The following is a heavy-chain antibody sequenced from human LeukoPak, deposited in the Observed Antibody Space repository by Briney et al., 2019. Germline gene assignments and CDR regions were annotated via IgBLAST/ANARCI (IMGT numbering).Heavy chain of an antibody. J-gene: IGHJ6*02. D-gene: IGHD2-15*01. V-gene: IGHV4-59*08. Sequence: NPSETLSLTCTVSGGSISSYYWSWIRQPPGKGLEWIGYIYYSGSTNYNPSLKSRVTISVDTSKNQFSLKLSSVTAADTAVYYCARHSIVGYYYYYYGMDVWGQGTTVTVSS. CDR1: GGSISSYY. CDR2: IYYSGST. CDR3: ARHSIVGYYYYYYGMDV.